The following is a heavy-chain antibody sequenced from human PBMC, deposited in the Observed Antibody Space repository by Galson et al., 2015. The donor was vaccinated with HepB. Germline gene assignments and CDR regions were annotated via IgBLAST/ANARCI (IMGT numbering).Heavy chain of an antibody. J-gene: IGHJ4*02. D-gene: IGHD3-3*01. CDR3: ARDQWGYYLGDY. V-gene: IGHV3-21*01. Sequence: SLRLSCAASGFTFSSYSMNWVRQAPGKGLEWVSSISSSSSYIYYADSVKGRFTISRDNAKNSLYLQMNSLIAEDTAVYYCARDQWGYYLGDYWGQGTLVTVSS. CDR2: ISSSSSYI. CDR1: GFTFSSYS.